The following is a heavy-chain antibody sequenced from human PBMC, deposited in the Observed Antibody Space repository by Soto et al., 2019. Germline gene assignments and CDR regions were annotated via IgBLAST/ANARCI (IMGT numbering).Heavy chain of an antibody. J-gene: IGHJ4*02. CDR1: GFTFSSYA. V-gene: IGHV3-23*01. CDR3: AKLDVLLWFGELSVLDY. Sequence: PGGSLRLSCAASGFTFSSYAMSWVRQAPGKGLEWVSAISGSGGSTYYADSVKGRFTISRDNSKNTLYLQMNSLRAEDTAVYYCAKLDVLLWFGELSVLDYWGQGTLVTVSS. CDR2: ISGSGGST. D-gene: IGHD3-10*01.